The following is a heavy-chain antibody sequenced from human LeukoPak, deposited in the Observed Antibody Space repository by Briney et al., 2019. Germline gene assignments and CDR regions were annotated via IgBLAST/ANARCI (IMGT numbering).Heavy chain of an antibody. Sequence: PGGSLRLSCADSGFSFSSYEMNWVRQAPGKGLEWISYISSSGSITFYADSEKGRFTISRDNARNSLYLQMNSLRAEDTAVYYCASTRSTSDWYTRGFEYWGQGTLVTVSS. D-gene: IGHD6-19*01. CDR3: ASTRSTSDWYTRGFEY. CDR2: ISSSGSIT. J-gene: IGHJ4*02. V-gene: IGHV3-48*03. CDR1: GFSFSSYE.